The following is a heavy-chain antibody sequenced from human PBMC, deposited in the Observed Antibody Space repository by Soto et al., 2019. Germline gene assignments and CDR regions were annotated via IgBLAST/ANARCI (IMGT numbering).Heavy chain of an antibody. Sequence: QVQLQESGPGLVKPSETLSLNCSVSGGSVTSDSSYWSWIRQPPGKGLEWIGYVFFTGSATYNPSLKSRVTISIDTSKNEFFRKLRTVTAADSAVYYCAREVDGRGQPYFENWGQGTLVTVSS. J-gene: IGHJ1*01. CDR1: GGSVTSDSSY. CDR2: VFFTGSA. V-gene: IGHV4-61*01. CDR3: AREVDGRGQPYFEN. D-gene: IGHD5-12*01.